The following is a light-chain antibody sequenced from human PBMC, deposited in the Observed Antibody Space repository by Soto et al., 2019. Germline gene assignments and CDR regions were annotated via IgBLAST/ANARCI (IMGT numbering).Light chain of an antibody. CDR3: QQCSTLPLT. CDR1: QTVRNNF. V-gene: IGKV3-20*01. CDR2: DAS. Sequence: EIVLTQSPGTLSLSPGERATLSCRASQTVRNNFLAWYQQKPGQAPRLLIHDASSRATGIPDRFSGSGSATDFTLTIARLEPEEFAVYYCQQCSTLPLTFGGGTKVEIK. J-gene: IGKJ4*01.